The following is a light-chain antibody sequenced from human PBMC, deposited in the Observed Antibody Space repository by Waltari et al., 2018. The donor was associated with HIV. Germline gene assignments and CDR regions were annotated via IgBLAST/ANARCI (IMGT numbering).Light chain of an antibody. CDR1: TSHIGTNN. Sequence: QSVLTQPPSASGTPGQRIILSCSGSTSHIGTNNVNWYQQLPGTTPRLLMQSTIQRPSGVPDGFAGSRSGTSASLAISGLQSGDEADYYCSAWDASLGAWMFGGGTKLTVL. J-gene: IGLJ3*02. CDR2: STI. V-gene: IGLV1-44*01. CDR3: SAWDASLGAWM.